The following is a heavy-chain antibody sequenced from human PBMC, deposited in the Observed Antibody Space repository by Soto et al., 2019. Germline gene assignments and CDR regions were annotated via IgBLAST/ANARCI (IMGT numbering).Heavy chain of an antibody. CDR2: IFDSGST. D-gene: IGHD3-10*01. Sequence: SETLSLTCTVSGASISYNYWSWIRQPPGKGLEWIGYIFDSGSTNYNPSLESRVTISVDMSKNQFSLKLSSLTAADTAVYYCAGQPTAGSYYDLESYYYYYAMDVWGQGTTVTVAS. CDR1: GASISYNY. J-gene: IGHJ6*02. V-gene: IGHV4-59*08. CDR3: AGQPTAGSYYDLESYYYYYAMDV.